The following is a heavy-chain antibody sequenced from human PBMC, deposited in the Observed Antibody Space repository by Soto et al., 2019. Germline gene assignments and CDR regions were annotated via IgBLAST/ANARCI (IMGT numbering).Heavy chain of an antibody. CDR2: IYYSGST. Sequence: SETLSLTCTVSGGSISSGGYYWSWIRQHPGKGLEWIGNIYYSGSTYYNPSLKSRVTISVDTSKNQFSLKLSSVTAADTAVYYCARGRPYYFDYWGQGTLVTVSS. J-gene: IGHJ4*02. CDR3: ARGRPYYFDY. CDR1: GGSISSGGYY. V-gene: IGHV4-31*03. D-gene: IGHD6-6*01.